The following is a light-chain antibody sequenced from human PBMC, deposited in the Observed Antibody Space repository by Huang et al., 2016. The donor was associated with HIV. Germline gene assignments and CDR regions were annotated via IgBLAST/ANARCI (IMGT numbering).Light chain of an antibody. V-gene: IGKV3-15*01. J-gene: IGKJ1*01. CDR1: QSVRDN. CDR2: GAS. CDR3: QQYYTWPRT. Sequence: EVLMTQSPVTLSESPGGRVTISCWASQSVRDNLARFQQKPGQAPRLLVHGASTRATGVPARFSGSGSGTGVTLTITSLQSEDYAVYYCQQYYTWPRTFGQGTRVE.